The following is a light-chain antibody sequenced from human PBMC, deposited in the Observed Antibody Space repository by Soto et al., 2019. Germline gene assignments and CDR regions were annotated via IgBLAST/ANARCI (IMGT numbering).Light chain of an antibody. J-gene: IGLJ2*01. Sequence: SSLPQPPSASGSPGQSVTISCPGTSSDVGGYNYVSWYQQHPGKAPKLMIYEVSKRPSGVPDRFSGSKSGNTASLTVSGLQAEDEADYYCSSYAGSNVVFGGGTKVTVL. V-gene: IGLV2-8*01. CDR2: EVS. CDR3: SSYAGSNVV. CDR1: SSDVGGYNY.